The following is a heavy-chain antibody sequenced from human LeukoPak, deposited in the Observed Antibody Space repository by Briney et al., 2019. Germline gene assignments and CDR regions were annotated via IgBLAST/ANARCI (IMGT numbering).Heavy chain of an antibody. J-gene: IGHJ5*02. Sequence: SVKVSCKASGGTFSSYAISWVRQAPGQGLEWMGRIIPIFGTANYAQKFQGRVTMTRDTSTSTVYMELSSLRSEDTAVYYCARFPITGTTRIDPWGQGTLVTVSS. D-gene: IGHD1-7*01. CDR3: ARFPITGTTRIDP. CDR1: GGTFSSYA. V-gene: IGHV1-69*05. CDR2: IIPIFGTA.